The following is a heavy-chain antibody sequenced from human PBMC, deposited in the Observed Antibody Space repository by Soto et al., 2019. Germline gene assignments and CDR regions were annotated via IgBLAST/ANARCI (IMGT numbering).Heavy chain of an antibody. J-gene: IGHJ4*02. CDR2: ISYDEINK. Sequence: QVQLVESGGGVVQPGRSLRLSCAASGFTFSSYAMHWVRQAPGKGLEWVAVISYDEINKNYADSVKGRFTISRDNSKNTLYLQMNSLRAEDTAVYYCARLSDYSSSWYFPLDYWGQGTLVTVSS. CDR1: GFTFSSYA. V-gene: IGHV3-30-3*01. D-gene: IGHD6-13*01. CDR3: ARLSDYSSSWYFPLDY.